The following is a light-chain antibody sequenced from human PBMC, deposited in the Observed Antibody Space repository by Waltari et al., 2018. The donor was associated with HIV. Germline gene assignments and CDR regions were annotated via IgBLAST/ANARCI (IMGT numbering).Light chain of an antibody. J-gene: IGKJ3*01. CDR2: GAS. CDR3: QQYGRSAFT. CDR1: QSVSSSY. V-gene: IGKV3-20*01. Sequence: EIVLTQSPGTLSLSPGDRATLSCRASQSVSSSYLAWYQQKPGQAPRLLIYGASSRATGIPDRFSGSGSGADFTLSISRLEPEDFAVYYCQQYGRSAFTFGPGTKVDIK.